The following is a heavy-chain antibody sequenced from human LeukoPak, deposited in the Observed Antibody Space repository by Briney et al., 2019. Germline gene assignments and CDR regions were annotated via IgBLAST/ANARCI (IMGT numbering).Heavy chain of an antibody. CDR2: ISSSGGNT. CDR3: AKDFSVAGTCPGY. Sequence: GGSLRLSCAASGFTFSSYWMSWVRQAPGKGLEWVSSISSSGGNTYYADSVKGRFTISRDNSKNTPYLQMNSLRAEDTAVYYCAKDFSVAGTCPGYWGQGTLVTVSS. V-gene: IGHV3-23*01. CDR1: GFTFSSYW. D-gene: IGHD6-19*01. J-gene: IGHJ4*02.